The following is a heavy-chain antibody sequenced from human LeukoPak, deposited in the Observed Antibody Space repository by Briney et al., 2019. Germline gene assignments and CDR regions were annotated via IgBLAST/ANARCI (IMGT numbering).Heavy chain of an antibody. Sequence: SETLSLTCTVPGGSISSYYWSWIRQPPGKGLEWIGYIYYSWSTNYNPSLKSRVTISVDTSKNQFSLKLSSVTAADTAVYYCARAHVQWLVPRWFDPWGQGTLVTVSS. CDR3: ARAHVQWLVPRWFDP. V-gene: IGHV4-59*01. CDR2: IYYSWST. J-gene: IGHJ5*02. CDR1: GGSISSYY. D-gene: IGHD6-19*01.